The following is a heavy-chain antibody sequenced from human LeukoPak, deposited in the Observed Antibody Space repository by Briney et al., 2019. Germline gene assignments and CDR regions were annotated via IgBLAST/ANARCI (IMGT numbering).Heavy chain of an antibody. CDR2: ISGSGGST. D-gene: IGHD2-2*01. CDR3: ARGGHCSTTSCSNYDGMDV. J-gene: IGHJ6*02. V-gene: IGHV3-23*01. Sequence: PGGSLRLSCAASGFTSSSYAMSWVRQAPGKGLEWVSAISGSGGSTYYADSVKGRFTISRDNSKNTLYLQMNSLRAEDTAVYFCARGGHCSTTSCSNYDGMDVWGQGTTLTVSS. CDR1: GFTSSSYA.